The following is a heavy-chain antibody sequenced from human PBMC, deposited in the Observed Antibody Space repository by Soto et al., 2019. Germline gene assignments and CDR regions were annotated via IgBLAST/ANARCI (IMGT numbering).Heavy chain of an antibody. Sequence: ESGGGLVKPGGSLRLSCAASGFTFSDYYMSWIRQAPGKGLEWVSYISSSTIYTNYADSVKGRFTISRDNAENSLYLQMNSLRAEDTAVYYCARVGATYWFDPWGQGTLVTVSS. J-gene: IGHJ5*02. D-gene: IGHD1-26*01. CDR1: GFTFSDYY. CDR2: ISSSTIYT. CDR3: ARVGATYWFDP. V-gene: IGHV3-11*03.